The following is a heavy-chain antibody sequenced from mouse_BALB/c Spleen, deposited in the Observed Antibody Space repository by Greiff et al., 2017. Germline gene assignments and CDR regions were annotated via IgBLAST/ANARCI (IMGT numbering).Heavy chain of an antibody. Sequence: DLVKPGASVKLSCKASGYTFTSYWINWIKQRPGQGLEWIGRIAPGSGSTNYNEMFKGKATLTVDTSSSTAYIQLSSLSSEDSAVYFGARCDDGYYEGYAMDDWGQGTSVTVSS. J-gene: IGHJ4*01. CDR1: GYTFTSYW. D-gene: IGHD2-3*01. CDR3: ARCDDGYYEGYAMDD. V-gene: IGHV1S41*01. CDR2: IAPGSGST.